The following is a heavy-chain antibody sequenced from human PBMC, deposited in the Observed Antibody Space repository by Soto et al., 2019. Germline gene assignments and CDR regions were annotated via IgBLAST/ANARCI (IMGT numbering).Heavy chain of an antibody. CDR1: GYTFITYD. CDR3: ARRKKRSGPNCFAS. V-gene: IGHV1-8*01. Sequence: PVEPTCKASGYTFITYDISWVRQAVGQGLEWMGWMNPNNGNAGYAQKFQGRVTMTRNTSISTAYMELSSLRFDDTAVYFCARRKKRSGPNCFASWGKGSLVTVSS. J-gene: IGHJ4*02. D-gene: IGHD6-25*01. CDR2: MNPNNGNA.